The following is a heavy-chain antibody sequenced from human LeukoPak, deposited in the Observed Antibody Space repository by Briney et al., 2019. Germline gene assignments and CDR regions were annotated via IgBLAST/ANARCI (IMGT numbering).Heavy chain of an antibody. CDR2: INHSGST. V-gene: IGHV4-4*02. CDR3: ARTTEGGYTYDYFYYYYMDV. CDR1: GDSLNTNTW. J-gene: IGHJ6*03. D-gene: IGHD5-18*01. Sequence: SETLSLTCAVSGDSLNTNTWWSWVRQPSGKGLEWIGEINHSGSTNYNPSLKSRVTISVDTSKNQFSLKLSSVTAADTAVYYCARTTEGGYTYDYFYYYYMDVWGKGTTVTISS.